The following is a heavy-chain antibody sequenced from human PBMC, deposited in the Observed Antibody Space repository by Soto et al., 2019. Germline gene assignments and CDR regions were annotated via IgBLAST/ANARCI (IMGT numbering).Heavy chain of an antibody. CDR3: ARGLARYSYGPRYNWFDP. J-gene: IGHJ5*02. CDR2: INHSGST. Sequence: SETLSLTCAVYGGSFSGYYWSWIRQPPGKGLEWIGEINHSGSTNYNPSLKSRVTISVDTSKNQFSLKLSSVTAADTAVYYCARGLARYSYGPRYNWFDPWGQGTLVTVSS. V-gene: IGHV4-34*01. CDR1: GGSFSGYY. D-gene: IGHD5-18*01.